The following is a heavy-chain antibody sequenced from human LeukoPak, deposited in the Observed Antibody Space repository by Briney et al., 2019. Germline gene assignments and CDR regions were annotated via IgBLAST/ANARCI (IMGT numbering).Heavy chain of an antibody. V-gene: IGHV3-21*01. D-gene: IGHD3-10*01. J-gene: IGHJ6*02. Sequence: GGSLRLSCAASGFTFSSYSMNWVRQAPGKGLEWVSFISSSSSYIYYADSVKGRFTISRDNAKNSLYLQMNSLRAEDTAVYYCAGASSRPWGSVYGMDVWGQGTTVTVSS. CDR2: ISSSSSYI. CDR3: AGASSRPWGSVYGMDV. CDR1: GFTFSSYS.